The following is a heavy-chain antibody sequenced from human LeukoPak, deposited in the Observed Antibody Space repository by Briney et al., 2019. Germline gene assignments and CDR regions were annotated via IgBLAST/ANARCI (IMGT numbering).Heavy chain of an antibody. D-gene: IGHD1-1*01. Sequence: SETLSLTCTVSGGSISSYYWSWIRQPPGKGLEWIGYIYHSGSTYYNPSLKSRVTISVDRSKNQFSLKLSSVTAADTAVYYCARGELAGKLVGYFDYWGQGTLVTVSS. CDR3: ARGELAGKLVGYFDY. V-gene: IGHV4-59*12. CDR1: GGSISSYY. CDR2: IYHSGST. J-gene: IGHJ4*02.